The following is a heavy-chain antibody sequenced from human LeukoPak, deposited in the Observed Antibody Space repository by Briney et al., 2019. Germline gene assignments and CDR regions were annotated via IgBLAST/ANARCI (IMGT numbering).Heavy chain of an antibody. CDR1: GGSVSSTTYY. D-gene: IGHD3-10*01. J-gene: IGHJ4*02. Sequence: SETLSLTRTVSGGSVSSTTYYWSWIRQPPGKGLEWIASINYSGSTYYNPSLKSRVTISVDTSENQFSLKLSPVTAADTAVYYCARYVVYGSGKYYFDYWGQGTLVTVSS. CDR3: ARYVVYGSGKYYFDY. V-gene: IGHV4-39*01. CDR2: INYSGST.